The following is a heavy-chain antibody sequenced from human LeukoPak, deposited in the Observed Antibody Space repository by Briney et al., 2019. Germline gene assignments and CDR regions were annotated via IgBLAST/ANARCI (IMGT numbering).Heavy chain of an antibody. D-gene: IGHD5-24*01. CDR3: AKGGPRNRDGYVDY. V-gene: IGHV3-23*01. CDR2: VSADGGGT. J-gene: IGHJ4*02. Sequence: GGALRLSCAASGFTLSSDATSWGRQAPRKVLEWGSAVSADGGGTYYPDSVKGRFTISRDNSKSTLYLQMNSLRADDTAVYYCAKGGPRNRDGYVDYWGQGTLVTVSS. CDR1: GFTLSSDA.